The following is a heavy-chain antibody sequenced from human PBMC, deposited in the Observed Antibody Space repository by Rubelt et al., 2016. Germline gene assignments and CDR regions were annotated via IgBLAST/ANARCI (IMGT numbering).Heavy chain of an antibody. Sequence: QVQLQQWGAGLLKPSETLSLTCAVYGGSFSGYYWSWIRQPPGKGLEWIGEINHSGSTNYNPSLKSWVTISVDTAKNQFSLKRSVVTAAVTAVYYCARARRHSYGYGGYYFDYWGQGTLVTVSS. D-gene: IGHD5-18*01. CDR2: INHSGST. V-gene: IGHV4-34*01. CDR3: ARARRHSYGYGGYYFDY. J-gene: IGHJ4*02. CDR1: GGSFSGYY.